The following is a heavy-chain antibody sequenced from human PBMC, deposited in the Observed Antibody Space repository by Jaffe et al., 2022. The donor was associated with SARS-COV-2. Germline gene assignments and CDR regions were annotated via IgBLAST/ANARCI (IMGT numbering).Heavy chain of an antibody. Sequence: QVQLVQSGAEVKKPGASVKVSCKASGYTFTGYYMHWVRQAPGQGLEWMGWINPNSGGTNYAQKFQGRVTMTRDTSISTAYMELSRLRSDDTAVYYCARQQLRTLTTYGMDVWGQGTTVTVSS. CDR3: ARQQLRTLTTYGMDV. D-gene: IGHD6-13*01. CDR1: GYTFTGYY. J-gene: IGHJ6*02. CDR2: INPNSGGT. V-gene: IGHV1-2*02.